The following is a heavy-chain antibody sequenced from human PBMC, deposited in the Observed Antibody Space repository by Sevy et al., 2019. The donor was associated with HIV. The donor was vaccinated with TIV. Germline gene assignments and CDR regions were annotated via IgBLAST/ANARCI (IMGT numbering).Heavy chain of an antibody. CDR3: AREKLTDAFDI. Sequence: ASVKVSCKASRGTFSSYAISWVRQAPGQGLEWMGGIIPIFGTANYAKKFQGRVTITADESTSTAYMELSSLRSEDTAVYNCAREKLTDAFDIWGQGTMVTVSS. J-gene: IGHJ3*02. V-gene: IGHV1-69*13. CDR1: RGTFSSYA. CDR2: IIPIFGTA.